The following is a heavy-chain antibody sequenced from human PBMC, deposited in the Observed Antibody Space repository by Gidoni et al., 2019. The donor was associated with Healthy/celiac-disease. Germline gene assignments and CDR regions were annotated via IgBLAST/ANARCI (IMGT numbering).Heavy chain of an antibody. V-gene: IGHV3-30*18. D-gene: IGHD5-18*01. CDR2: ISYDGSNK. J-gene: IGHJ4*02. CDR1: GFPFSSYG. Sequence: QVQLVESGGGVVQPGRSLRLSCAASGFPFSSYGMHWVRQAPGKGLEWVAVISYDGSNKYYADSVKGRFTISRDNSKNTLYLQMNSLRAEDTAVYYCAKGGYSYGHIDYWGQGTLVTVSS. CDR3: AKGGYSYGHIDY.